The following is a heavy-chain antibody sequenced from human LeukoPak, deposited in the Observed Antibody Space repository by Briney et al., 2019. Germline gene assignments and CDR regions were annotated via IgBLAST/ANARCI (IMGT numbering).Heavy chain of an antibody. J-gene: IGHJ4*02. Sequence: PSETLSLTCTVSGGSISSYYWSWIRQPPGKGLEWVGYIYYSGSTNYNPSLKSRVTISVDTSKNQFSLKLSSVTAADTAVYYCARGSRSSWYNYWGQGTLVTVSS. V-gene: IGHV4-59*01. CDR1: GGSISSYY. CDR3: ARGSRSSWYNY. CDR2: IYYSGST. D-gene: IGHD6-13*01.